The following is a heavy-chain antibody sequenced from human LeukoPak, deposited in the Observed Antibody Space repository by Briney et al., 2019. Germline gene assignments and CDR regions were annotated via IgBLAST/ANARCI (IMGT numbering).Heavy chain of an antibody. V-gene: IGHV1-69*13. J-gene: IGHJ4*02. CDR2: IIPIFGTA. D-gene: IGHD6-13*01. Sequence: ASVTVSCKASGGTFSSYAISWVRQAPGQGLEWMGGIIPIFGTANYAQKFQGRVTITADESTSTAYMELSSLRSEDTAVYYCARVGGAAAGPFDYWGQGTLVTVSS. CDR3: ARVGGAAAGPFDY. CDR1: GGTFSSYA.